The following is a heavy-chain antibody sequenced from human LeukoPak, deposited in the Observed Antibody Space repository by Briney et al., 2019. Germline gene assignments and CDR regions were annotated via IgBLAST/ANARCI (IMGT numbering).Heavy chain of an antibody. CDR1: GGSITTYH. CDR2: IYNSGSA. Sequence: SETLCLTCSVSGGSITTYHWSWIRQPPGKGLEWIGYIYNSGSANYKPSLKSRLTISVDTSKNHFSLKLNSVTAADTAVYYCARAPVTGHWYFDLWGRGTLVTVSS. V-gene: IGHV4-59*01. D-gene: IGHD6-19*01. CDR3: ARAPVTGHWYFDL. J-gene: IGHJ2*01.